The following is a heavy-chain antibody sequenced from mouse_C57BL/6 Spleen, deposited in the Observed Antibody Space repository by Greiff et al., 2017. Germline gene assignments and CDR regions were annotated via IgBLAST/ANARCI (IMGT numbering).Heavy chain of an antibody. CDR1: GFNIKDYY. D-gene: IGHD1-1*01. V-gene: IGHV14-2*01. J-gene: IGHJ3*01. Sequence: EVKLQESGAELVKPGASVKLSCTASGFNIKDYYMHWVKQRTEQGLVWIGRFDPEDGETKYAPKFQGKATITADTSSNTAYLKLSSLTSEDTAVYYCARSGGSTAWFAYWGQGTLVTVSA. CDR3: ARSGGSTAWFAY. CDR2: FDPEDGET.